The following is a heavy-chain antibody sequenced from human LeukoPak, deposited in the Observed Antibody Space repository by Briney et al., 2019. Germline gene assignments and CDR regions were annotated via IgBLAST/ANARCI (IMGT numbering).Heavy chain of an antibody. CDR2: ISGSGGST. V-gene: IGHV3-23*01. CDR3: AKDYYDSSGYHPFDY. J-gene: IGHJ4*02. D-gene: IGHD3-22*01. Sequence: GGSLRLSCAASGFTFSSYAMSWVRQAPGKGLEWVSDISGSGGSTYYADSVKGRFTISRDNSKNTLYLQMNSLRAEDTAVYYCAKDYYDSSGYHPFDYWGQGTLVTVSS. CDR1: GFTFSSYA.